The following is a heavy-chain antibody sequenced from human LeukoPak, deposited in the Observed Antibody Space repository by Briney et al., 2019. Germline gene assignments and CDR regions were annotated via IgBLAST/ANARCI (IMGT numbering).Heavy chain of an antibody. Sequence: PSETLSLTCTVSGGSISSSSYYWGWIRQPPGKGLEWIGSIYYCGSTYYNPSLKSRVTISVDTSKNQFSLKLSSVTAADTAVYYRARYSHFLPLTSFDYWGQGTLVTVSS. D-gene: IGHD2-21*01. V-gene: IGHV4-39*01. CDR2: IYYCGST. CDR3: ARYSHFLPLTSFDY. J-gene: IGHJ4*02. CDR1: GGSISSSSYY.